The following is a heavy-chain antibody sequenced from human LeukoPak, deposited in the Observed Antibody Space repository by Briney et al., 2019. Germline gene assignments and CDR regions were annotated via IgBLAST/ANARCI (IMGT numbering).Heavy chain of an antibody. CDR1: ADSSGTYD. CDR2: INHSGST. D-gene: IGHD6-13*01. J-gene: IGHJ4*02. V-gene: IGHV4-34*01. Sequence: SETLSLTCTVSADSSGTYDWTWLRQPPGKGLEWIGEINHSGSTNYNPSLKSRVTISVDTSKNQFSLKLSSVTAADTAVYYCARVAAAAERLDYWGQGTLVTVSS. CDR3: ARVAAAAERLDY.